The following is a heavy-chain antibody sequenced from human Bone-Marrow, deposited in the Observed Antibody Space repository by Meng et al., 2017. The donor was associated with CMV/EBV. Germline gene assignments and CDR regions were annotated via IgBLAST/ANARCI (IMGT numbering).Heavy chain of an antibody. D-gene: IGHD2-2*01. CDR1: GYIFTRNV. CDR2: IRPQNGDT. J-gene: IGHJ4*02. Sequence: ASVKVSCKTSGYIFTRNVITWVRQAPGHGLEWLGWIRPQNGDTHQAQSLQGRVTLSTDTSTNTAFMELTGLTHDDTAVYYCARGDIIVIPAAAAIYYFDCWGQGTLVTVSS. V-gene: IGHV1-18*01. CDR3: ARGDIIVIPAAAAIYYFDC.